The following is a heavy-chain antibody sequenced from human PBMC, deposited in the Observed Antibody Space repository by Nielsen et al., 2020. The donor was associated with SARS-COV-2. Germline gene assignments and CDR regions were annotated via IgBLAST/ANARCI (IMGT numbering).Heavy chain of an antibody. V-gene: IGHV3-23*01. CDR1: GFTFSSYA. CDR2: ISGSGGST. Sequence: GESLKISCAASGFTFSSYAMSWVRQAPGKGLEWVSAISGSGGSTYYADSVKGRFTISRDNSKNTLYLQMNSLRAEDTAVYYCAIIWSGYTDAFDMWGQGTMVTVSS. CDR3: AIIWSGYTDAFDM. D-gene: IGHD3-3*01. J-gene: IGHJ3*02.